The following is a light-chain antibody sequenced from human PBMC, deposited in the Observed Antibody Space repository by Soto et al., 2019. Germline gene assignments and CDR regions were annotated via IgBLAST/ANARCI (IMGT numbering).Light chain of an antibody. V-gene: IGKV3-20*01. CDR3: QQYGRT. CDR2: GAS. Sequence: EIVLTQSPGTLSLSPGERATLSCRASQSVSSSYLAWYQQKPGQAPRLLIYGASSRATGMPDRFSGSGSGTDFTLTISRLEPEDFAVDYCQQYGRTFGQGTKVEIK. J-gene: IGKJ1*01. CDR1: QSVSSSY.